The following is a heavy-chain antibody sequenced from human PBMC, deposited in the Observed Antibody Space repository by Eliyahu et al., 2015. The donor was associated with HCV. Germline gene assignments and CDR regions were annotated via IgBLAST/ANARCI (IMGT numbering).Heavy chain of an antibody. D-gene: IGHD6-19*01. CDR1: GDSITNVIYY. Sequence: QLRLQESGPGLVKPSETLSLTCTVSGDSITNVIYYWGWVRQPPGKGLEWIASIYYTGSTYCSPSLKSRVTISMDKAMNQFSLRLTSVTVADTAVYYCAKSTGWFLPDFWGQGTLVTVSS. CDR3: AKSTGWFLPDF. CDR2: IYYTGST. V-gene: IGHV4-39*01. J-gene: IGHJ4*02.